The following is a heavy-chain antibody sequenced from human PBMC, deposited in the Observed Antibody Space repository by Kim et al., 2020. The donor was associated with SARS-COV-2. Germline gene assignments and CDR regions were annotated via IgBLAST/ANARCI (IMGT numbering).Heavy chain of an antibody. J-gene: IGHJ3*02. D-gene: IGHD2-15*01. CDR3: ASGSEAGGRDAFDI. Sequence: SETLSLTCTVSGGSISSSSYYWGWIRQPPGKGLEWIGSIYYSGSTYYNPSLKSRVTISVDTSKNQFSLKLSSVTAADTAVYYCASGSEAGGRDAFDIWGQGTMVTVSS. CDR2: IYYSGST. V-gene: IGHV4-39*01. CDR1: GGSISSSSYY.